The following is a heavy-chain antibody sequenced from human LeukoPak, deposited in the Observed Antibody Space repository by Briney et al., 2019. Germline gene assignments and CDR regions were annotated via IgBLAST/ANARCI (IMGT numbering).Heavy chain of an antibody. V-gene: IGHV4-59*01. CDR3: ARELMGASTY. J-gene: IGHJ4*02. Sequence: SETLSLTCTVSGGSISSYYWSWIRQPPGKGLEWIGYIYYSGSTNYNPSLKSRVTISEDTSKNQFSLKLSSVTAADTAVYYCARELMGASTYWGQGTLVTVSS. CDR2: IYYSGST. CDR1: GGSISSYY. D-gene: IGHD1-26*01.